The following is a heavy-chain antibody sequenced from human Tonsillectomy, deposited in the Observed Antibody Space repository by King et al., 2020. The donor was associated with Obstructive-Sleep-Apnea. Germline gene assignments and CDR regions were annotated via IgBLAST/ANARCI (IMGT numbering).Heavy chain of an antibody. CDR3: TRLSGSSVDY. CDR1: GFTFSSSW. J-gene: IGHJ4*02. Sequence: LQLVQSGGGLVQPGGSLRLSCAASGFTFSSSWMSWVRQAPGKGLEWVANIKQDGSEKYYVDSVKGRFTISRDNAKNSLYLQMNSLRVEDTAVYYCTRLSGSSVDYWGQGTLVTVSS. D-gene: IGHD1-26*01. V-gene: IGHV3-7*01. CDR2: IKQDGSEK.